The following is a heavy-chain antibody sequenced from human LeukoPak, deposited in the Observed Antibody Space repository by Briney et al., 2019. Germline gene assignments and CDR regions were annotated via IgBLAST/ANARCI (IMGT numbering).Heavy chain of an antibody. V-gene: IGHV5-51*01. J-gene: IGHJ4*02. CDR2: IYPGDSDT. D-gene: IGHD6-6*01. CDR1: GYSFTSYW. CDR3: ARQGLAARPDPGAHH. Sequence: GESLNISCKGSGYSFTSYWIGWVRPMPGQGLEWMGRIYPGDSDTRYSPSFQGQVTISADKSISTAYLQWSSQKASDTAMYYCARQGLAARPDPGAHHWGQGTLVTVSS.